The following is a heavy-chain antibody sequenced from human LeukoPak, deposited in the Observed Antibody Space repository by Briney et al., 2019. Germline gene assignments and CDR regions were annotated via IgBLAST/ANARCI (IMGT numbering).Heavy chain of an antibody. Sequence: PGASVKVSCKASGYTFTSYGISWVRQAPGQGLEWMGWISAYNGNTNYAQKLQGRVTMTTDTSTSTAYMELRSLRSDDTAVYYCARSDDYSGSYSGDNFDYWGQGTLVTVSS. CDR2: ISAYNGNT. CDR1: GYTFTSYG. J-gene: IGHJ4*02. V-gene: IGHV1-18*01. D-gene: IGHD1-26*01. CDR3: ARSDDYSGSYSGDNFDY.